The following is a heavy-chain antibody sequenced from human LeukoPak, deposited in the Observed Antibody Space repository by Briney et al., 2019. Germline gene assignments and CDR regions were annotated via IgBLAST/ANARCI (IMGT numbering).Heavy chain of an antibody. V-gene: IGHV3-53*01. D-gene: IGHD4-17*01. J-gene: IGHJ4*02. CDR1: GFTVSSNY. CDR2: IYSGGST. Sequence: GGSLRLSCAASGFTVSSNYMSWVRQAPGKGLEWVSVIYSGGSTYYADSVKGRFTISRDNSKNTLYLQMNSLRAEDTAVYYCARVGHDYGEGFDYWGQGTLVTVSS. CDR3: ARVGHDYGEGFDY.